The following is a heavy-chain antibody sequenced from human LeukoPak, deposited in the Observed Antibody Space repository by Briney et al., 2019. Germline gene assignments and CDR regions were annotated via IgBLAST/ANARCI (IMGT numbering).Heavy chain of an antibody. CDR1: GHTFTISY. J-gene: IGHJ4*02. CDR3: ARDQRSLAD. Sequence: ASVKVSCKASGHTFTISYIHWVRQAPGQGLEWMGIINPSGDTTTYAQKFQGRVTMTRDTSTSAVYMELSSLRSEDTAVYYCARDQRSLADWGQGTLVTVSS. CDR2: INPSGDTT. V-gene: IGHV1-46*01.